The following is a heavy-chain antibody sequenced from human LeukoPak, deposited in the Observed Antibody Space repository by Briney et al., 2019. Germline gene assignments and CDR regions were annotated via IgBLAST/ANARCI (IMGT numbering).Heavy chain of an antibody. Sequence: SETLSLTCTVSGGSVSSGTYYWGWIRQPPGKGLEWIGYIYYSGSTNYNPSLKSRVTISVDTSRNQFSLKMSSVTAADTAVYYCVRVGPRRDGYNVDYWGKGTLVTVSS. CDR1: GGSVSSGTYY. J-gene: IGHJ4*02. CDR2: IYYSGST. CDR3: VRVGPRRDGYNVDY. V-gene: IGHV4-61*01. D-gene: IGHD5-24*01.